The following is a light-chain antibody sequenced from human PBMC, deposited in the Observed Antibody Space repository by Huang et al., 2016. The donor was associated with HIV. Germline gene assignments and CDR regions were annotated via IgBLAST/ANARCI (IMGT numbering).Light chain of an antibody. CDR1: QSVSIK. Sequence: EIVMTQSPATLSVSPGERANLSCRTSQSVSIKLACYQQKPGQAPRLRLYGASTMATGIPARFRCSGSGTEFTLTIISLQSEDFAVYYCQQYKYWPPCTFGQGTKVEIK. J-gene: IGKJ1*01. CDR3: QQYKYWPPCT. V-gene: IGKV3D-15*01. CDR2: GAS.